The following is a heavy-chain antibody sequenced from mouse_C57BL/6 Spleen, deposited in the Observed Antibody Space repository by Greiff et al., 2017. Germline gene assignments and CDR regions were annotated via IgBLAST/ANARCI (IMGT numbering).Heavy chain of an antibody. Sequence: EVQLQQSGPELVKPGASVKISCKASGYTFTDYYMNWVKQSHGKSLEWIGDINPNNGGTSYNQKFKGKATLTVDKSSSTAYMELRSLTSEDSAVYYCAREDSSLFAYWGQGTLVTVSA. V-gene: IGHV1-26*01. CDR2: INPNNGGT. D-gene: IGHD3-2*01. CDR3: AREDSSLFAY. CDR1: GYTFTDYY. J-gene: IGHJ3*01.